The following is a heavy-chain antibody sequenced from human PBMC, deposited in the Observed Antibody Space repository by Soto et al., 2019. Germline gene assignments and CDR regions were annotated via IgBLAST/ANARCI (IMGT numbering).Heavy chain of an antibody. J-gene: IGHJ6*02. CDR2: INPSGGST. D-gene: IGHD6-13*01. CDR1: GYTFTSYY. V-gene: IGHV1-46*01. Sequence: ASVKVSCKASGYTFTSYYMHWVRQAPGQGLEWMGIINPSGGSTSYAQKFQGRVTMTRDTSTSTAYMELSRLRSDDTAVYYGAVSIAAAGKLANYYYGMDVWGQGTTVTVSS. CDR3: AVSIAAAGKLANYYYGMDV.